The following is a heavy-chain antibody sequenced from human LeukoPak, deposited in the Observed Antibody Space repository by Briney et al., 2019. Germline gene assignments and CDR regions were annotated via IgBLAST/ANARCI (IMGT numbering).Heavy chain of an antibody. V-gene: IGHV3-74*01. J-gene: IGHJ4*02. CDR3: ARGRPHGNDY. CDR1: GFTFDNAW. Sequence: GGSLRLSCRASGFTFDNAWMSWVRQAPGKGLVWVSRIASDGSSTTYADSVKGRFSISRDNAKNTLYLQMNSLRVEDTAVYYCARGRPHGNDYWGQGTLVTVSS. CDR2: IASDGSST. D-gene: IGHD4-23*01.